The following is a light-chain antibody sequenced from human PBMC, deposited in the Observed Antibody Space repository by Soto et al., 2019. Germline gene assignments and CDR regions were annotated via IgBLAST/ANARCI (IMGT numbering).Light chain of an antibody. V-gene: IGKV3-20*01. CDR3: QQRGT. J-gene: IGKJ4*01. Sequence: EIVLTQSPGTLSLSPGERATLSCRASQSVSSSYFAWYQQKPGQAPRLLIYAASTRATGIPDRFSGSGSGTDFTLTISSLEPEDFAVYYCQQRGTFGGGTKVDTK. CDR1: QSVSSSY. CDR2: AAS.